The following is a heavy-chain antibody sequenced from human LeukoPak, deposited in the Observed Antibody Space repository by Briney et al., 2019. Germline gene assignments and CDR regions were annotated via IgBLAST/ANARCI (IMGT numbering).Heavy chain of an antibody. V-gene: IGHV3-66*01. CDR3: ARGDWFDP. CDR2: KYSGGNT. CDR1: GFTVSSNY. Sequence: GGSLRLSCAASGFTVSSNYMSWVRQAPGKGLEWVSGKYSGGNTYYPDSVTGRFTISRDISKNTLHLQMNSLRVEDTAVYYCARGDWFDPWGQGTLVTVSS. J-gene: IGHJ5*02.